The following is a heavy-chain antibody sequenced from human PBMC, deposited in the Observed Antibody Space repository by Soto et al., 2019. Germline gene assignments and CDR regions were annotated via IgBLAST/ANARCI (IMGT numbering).Heavy chain of an antibody. J-gene: IGHJ4*02. V-gene: IGHV4-31*03. D-gene: IGHD2-15*01. CDR1: GGSISSDASF. Sequence: PSETLSLTCTVSGGSISSDASFWSWIRQLPGKGPEWIAFISYSGTTSYNPSLRSRVTISADTSKSQFSLNLSSVTAADTAVYYCARDSPGYCSGGSCWNFDYWGQGTLVTVSS. CDR3: ARDSPGYCSGGSCWNFDY. CDR2: ISYSGTT.